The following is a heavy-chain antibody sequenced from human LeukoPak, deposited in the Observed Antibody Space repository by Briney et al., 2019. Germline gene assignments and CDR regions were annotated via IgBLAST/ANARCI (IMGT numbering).Heavy chain of an antibody. CDR1: GFTFSSYA. D-gene: IGHD3-10*01. Sequence: GGSLRLSCAASGFTFSSYAMNWVRQTPGEGLEWVSSISISGGSTYYADSVKGRFTISRDNSRNTLYLQINSLRAEDTAVYYCARHYFGSGSYDYWGQGTLVTVSS. V-gene: IGHV3-23*01. CDR3: ARHYFGSGSYDY. CDR2: ISISGGST. J-gene: IGHJ4*02.